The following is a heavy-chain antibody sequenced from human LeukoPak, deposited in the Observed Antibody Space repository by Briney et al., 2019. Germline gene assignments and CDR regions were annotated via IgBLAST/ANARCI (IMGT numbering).Heavy chain of an antibody. D-gene: IGHD4-11*01. V-gene: IGHV4-59*01. CDR2: IYYTGTT. Sequence: SETLSLTCTLSGDSTNTYFWSWIRQSPGKGLEWIGYIYYTGTTNYNPSLKSRVTISVDTSKNQFSLKVNSVTAEDTAVYYCARDRVRGNSNPFFDYWGQGTLVTVSS. CDR1: GDSTNTYF. CDR3: ARDRVRGNSNPFFDY. J-gene: IGHJ4*02.